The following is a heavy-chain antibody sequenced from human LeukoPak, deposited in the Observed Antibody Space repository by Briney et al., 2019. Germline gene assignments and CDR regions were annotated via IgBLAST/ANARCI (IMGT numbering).Heavy chain of an antibody. V-gene: IGHV3-23*01. D-gene: IGHD5-12*01. J-gene: IGHJ4*02. CDR3: AKDMQTWPRFPDY. CDR1: GFSFSNYA. Sequence: GGSLRLSCGASGFSFSNYAMTWVRQAPGKGLEWVSGISDSGSTAFYADSVEGRFTSSRDNPKNTLYLQINSLRAEDTAVYYCAKDMQTWPRFPDYWGQGTLVTVSS. CDR2: ISDSGSTA.